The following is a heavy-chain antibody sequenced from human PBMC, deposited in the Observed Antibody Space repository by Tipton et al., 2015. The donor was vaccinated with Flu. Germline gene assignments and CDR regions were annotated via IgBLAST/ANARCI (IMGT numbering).Heavy chain of an antibody. CDR3: ARDLHDSSGYYYVYYYYYMDV. CDR2: IYTSGST. CDR1: GGSISSYY. Sequence: TLSLTCTVSGGSISSYYWSWIRQPAGKGLEWIGRIYTSGSTNYNPSLKSRVTMSVDTSKNQFSLKLSSVTAADTAVYYCARDLHDSSGYYYVYYYYYMDVWGKGTTVTVSS. V-gene: IGHV4-4*07. J-gene: IGHJ6*03. D-gene: IGHD3-22*01.